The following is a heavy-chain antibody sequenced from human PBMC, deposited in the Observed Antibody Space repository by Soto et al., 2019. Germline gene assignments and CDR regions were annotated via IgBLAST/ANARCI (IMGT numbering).Heavy chain of an antibody. CDR1: VFTFSSYD. J-gene: IGHJ4*02. V-gene: IGHV3-13*05. D-gene: IGHD3-10*01. CDR3: AKDRVGGLLWFGELSY. CDR2: IGTAGDP. Sequence: GGSVRLSCAASVFTFSSYDMHWVRQATGKGLEWVSAIGTAGDPYYPGSVKGRFTISRDNSKDTLYLQMNSLRAEDTAVYYCAKDRVGGLLWFGELSYWGQGTLVTVSS.